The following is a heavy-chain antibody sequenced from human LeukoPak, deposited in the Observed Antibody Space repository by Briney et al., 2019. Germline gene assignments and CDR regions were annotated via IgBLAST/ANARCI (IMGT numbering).Heavy chain of an antibody. V-gene: IGHV3-74*01. Sequence: PGGSLRLSCAASGFTFSSYWMHWVRQAPGKGLVWVSRINSDGSSTSYADSVKGRFTISRDNAKNTLYLQMNSLRAEDTAVYYCATMHTDDFWSGYPNFDYWGQGTQVTVSS. CDR3: ATMHTDDFWSGYPNFDY. CDR2: INSDGSST. CDR1: GFTFSSYW. D-gene: IGHD3-3*01. J-gene: IGHJ4*02.